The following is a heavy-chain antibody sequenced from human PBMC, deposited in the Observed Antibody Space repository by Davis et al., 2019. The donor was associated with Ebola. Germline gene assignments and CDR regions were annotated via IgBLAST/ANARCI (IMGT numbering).Heavy chain of an antibody. CDR2: IDPSDSYT. D-gene: IGHD4-17*01. V-gene: IGHV5-10-1*01. J-gene: IGHJ4*02. Sequence: GESLKISCKGSGYSFTSSWIGWVRQMPGKGLEWMGRIDPSDSYTNYSPSFQGHVTISADKSISTAYLQWSSLKASDTAMYYCARIDRRTTVTTRYWGQGTLVTVSS. CDR3: ARIDRRTTVTTRY. CDR1: GYSFTSSW.